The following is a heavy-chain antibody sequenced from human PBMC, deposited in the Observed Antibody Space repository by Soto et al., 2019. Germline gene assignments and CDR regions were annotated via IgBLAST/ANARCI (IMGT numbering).Heavy chain of an antibody. Sequence: GGSLRLSCAASGFTFTRYSMNWVRQAPGKGLEWVSSISSTTNYIYYGDSMKGRFTISRDNAKNSLYLEMNSLRAEDTAAYYCARESEDLTSNFDYWGQGTLVTVS. CDR3: ARESEDLTSNFDY. CDR1: GFTFTRYS. V-gene: IGHV3-21*06. J-gene: IGHJ4*02. CDR2: ISSTTNYI.